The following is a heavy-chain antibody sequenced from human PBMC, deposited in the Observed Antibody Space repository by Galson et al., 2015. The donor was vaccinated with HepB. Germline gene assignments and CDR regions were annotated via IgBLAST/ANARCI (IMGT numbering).Heavy chain of an antibody. J-gene: IGHJ4*02. D-gene: IGHD6-19*01. CDR2: IYYSGST. CDR1: GGSISSYY. Sequence: ETLSLTCTVSGGSISSYYWSWIRQPPGKGLEWIGYIYYSGSTNYNPSLKSRVTISVDTSKNQFSLKLSSVTAADTAVYYCARALVSSGWFYYFDYWGQGTLVTVSS. V-gene: IGHV4-59*01. CDR3: ARALVSSGWFYYFDY.